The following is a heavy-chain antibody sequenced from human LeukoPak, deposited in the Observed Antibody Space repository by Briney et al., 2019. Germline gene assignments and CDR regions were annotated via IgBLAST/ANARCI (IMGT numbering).Heavy chain of an antibody. D-gene: IGHD2-2*01. CDR2: IIPIFGTA. CDR3: VVPAATGFDP. CDR1: GGTFSSYA. V-gene: IGHV1-69*05. Sequence: ASVKVSCKASGGTFSSYAISWVRQAPGQGLEWMGGIIPIFGTANYAQKFQGRVTITTDESTSTAYMELSSLRSEDTAVYYCVVPAATGFDPWDQGTLVTVSS. J-gene: IGHJ5*02.